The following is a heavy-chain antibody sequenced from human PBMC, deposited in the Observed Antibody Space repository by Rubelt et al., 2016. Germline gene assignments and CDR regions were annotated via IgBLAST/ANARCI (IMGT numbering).Heavy chain of an antibody. CDR2: LNSDGSST. CDR1: GFTLSDHY. J-gene: IGHJ4*02. V-gene: IGHV3-74*01. Sequence: EVQLVESGGGLVQPGGSLRLSCAASGFTLSDHYMDWVRQAPGKGLVWVSRLNSDGSSTSYADSVQGRFTISRDNAKKTLYLQMNGLRADDTAIYYCARDRAYGGIDYWGQGTLVTVPS. D-gene: IGHD4-23*01. CDR3: ARDRAYGGIDY.